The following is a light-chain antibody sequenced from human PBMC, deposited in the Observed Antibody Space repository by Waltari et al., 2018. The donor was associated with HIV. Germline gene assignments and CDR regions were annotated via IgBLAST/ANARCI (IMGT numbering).Light chain of an antibody. CDR2: DNN. CDR3: GTWDSSLSAGV. CDR1: SSNIGNNY. Sequence: VLTQPPSVSAAPGQKVTISCSGSSSNIGNNYVSWYQQLPGTAPKLLIYDNNKRPSGIPDRFSGSKSGTSATLGITGLQTGDEADYYCGTWDSSLSAGVFGGGTKLTVL. J-gene: IGLJ2*01. V-gene: IGLV1-51*01.